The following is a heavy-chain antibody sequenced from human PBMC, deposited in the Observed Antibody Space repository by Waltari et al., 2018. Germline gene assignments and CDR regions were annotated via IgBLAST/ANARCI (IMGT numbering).Heavy chain of an antibody. CDR2: ISEYNANT. J-gene: IGHJ4*02. V-gene: IGHV1-18*01. Sequence: QVQLVQSGAEVKKPGASVKVSCTASGYTFNSFGISWVRQAPGQGLEWMGWISEYNANTNDAQKFQGRVTMTTDTSTRTAYMELRSLRSADTAVYYCARDYGSGYGLFDYWGQGTLVTVSS. CDR1: GYTFNSFG. D-gene: IGHD3-10*01. CDR3: ARDYGSGYGLFDY.